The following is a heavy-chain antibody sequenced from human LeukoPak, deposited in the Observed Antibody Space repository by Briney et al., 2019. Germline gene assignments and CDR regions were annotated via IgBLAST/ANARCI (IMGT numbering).Heavy chain of an antibody. CDR1: GYTFTSYG. D-gene: IGHD5-18*01. CDR2: INPNSGGT. V-gene: IGHV1-2*02. J-gene: IGHJ4*02. Sequence: GASVKVSCKASGYTFTSYGISWVRQAPGQGLEWMGWINPNSGGTNYAQKFQGRVTMTRDTSISTAYMELSRLRSDDTAVYYCARETPGYSYGLVDYWGQGTLVTVSS. CDR3: ARETPGYSYGLVDY.